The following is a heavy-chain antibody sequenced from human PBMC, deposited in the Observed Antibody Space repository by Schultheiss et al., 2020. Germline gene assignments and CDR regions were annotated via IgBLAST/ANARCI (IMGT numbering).Heavy chain of an antibody. CDR1: GASISSYY. J-gene: IGHJ5*02. CDR2: IYYSGST. V-gene: IGHV4-59*01. Sequence: SETLSLTCTVSGASISSYYWSWIRQPAGKGLEWIGYIYYSGSTYYNPSLKSRVTISVDTSKNQFSLKLSSVTAADTAVYYCAKTRGQYSSYEYDSWGQGTLVTVSS. CDR3: AKTRGQYSSYEYDS. D-gene: IGHD6-6*01.